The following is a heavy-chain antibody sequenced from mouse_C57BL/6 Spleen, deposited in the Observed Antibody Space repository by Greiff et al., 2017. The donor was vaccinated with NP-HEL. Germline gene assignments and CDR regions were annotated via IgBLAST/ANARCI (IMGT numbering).Heavy chain of an antibody. CDR1: GYAFSSYW. CDR3: ARTDYYGSSFDY. CDR2: IYPGDGDT. V-gene: IGHV1-80*01. Sequence: QVQLQQSGAELVKPGASVKISCKASGYAFSSYWMNWVKQRPGKGLEWIGQIYPGDGDTNYNGKFKGKATLTADKSSSTAYMQLSSLTSEDSAVYVCARTDYYGSSFDYWGQGTTLTVSS. J-gene: IGHJ2*01. D-gene: IGHD1-1*01.